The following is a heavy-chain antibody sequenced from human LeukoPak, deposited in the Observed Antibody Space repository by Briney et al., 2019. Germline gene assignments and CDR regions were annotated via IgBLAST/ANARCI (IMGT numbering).Heavy chain of an antibody. CDR2: ISGSGGST. V-gene: IGHV3-23*01. CDR3: AKVSKPPYPGYYYGMDV. D-gene: IGHD5/OR15-5a*01. J-gene: IGHJ6*02. Sequence: GGSLRLSCAASGFTFSSYAMSWVRQAPGKGREWVSAISGSGGSTYYADSVKGRFTISRDNSKNTLYLQMNSLRAEDTAVYYCAKVSKPPYPGYYYGMDVWGQGTTVTVSS. CDR1: GFTFSSYA.